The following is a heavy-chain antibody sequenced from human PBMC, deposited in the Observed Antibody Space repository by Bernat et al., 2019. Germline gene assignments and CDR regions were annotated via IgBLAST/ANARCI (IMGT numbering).Heavy chain of an antibody. CDR1: GYTFTSYA. CDR3: ARPHRFYDSSGYYYNY. Sequence: QVQLVQSGAEVKKPGASVKVSCKASGYTFTSYAMHWVRQAPGQRLEWMGWINAGNGNTKYSQKFQGRVTITRGTSASTAYMELSSLRSEDTAVYYCARPHRFYDSSGYYYNYWGQGTLVTVSS. V-gene: IGHV1-3*01. CDR2: INAGNGNT. J-gene: IGHJ4*02. D-gene: IGHD3-22*01.